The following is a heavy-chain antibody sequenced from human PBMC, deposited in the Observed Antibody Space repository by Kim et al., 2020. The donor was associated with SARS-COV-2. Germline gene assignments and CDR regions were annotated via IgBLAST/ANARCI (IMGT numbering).Heavy chain of an antibody. CDR3: ARVRSLTGRAFDI. J-gene: IGHJ3*02. Sequence: NPALKSRPTISLNKSKNQFSLKLTTVTAADTGVYYCARVRSLTGRAFDIWGQGTMVIVSS. V-gene: IGHV4-59*01. D-gene: IGHD3-9*01.